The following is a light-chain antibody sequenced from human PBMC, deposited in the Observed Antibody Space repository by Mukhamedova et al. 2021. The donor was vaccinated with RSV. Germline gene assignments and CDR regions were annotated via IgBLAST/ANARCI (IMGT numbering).Light chain of an antibody. Sequence: VTISCTGTSSDVGGYNYVSWYQQHPGKAPKLMIYDVSKRPSGVPDRFSGSKSGNTASLTISGLQSEDEADYYCCSFAGSYTWVF. CDR1: SSDVGGYNY. CDR3: CSFAGSYTWV. V-gene: IGLV2-11*01. CDR2: DVS. J-gene: IGLJ5*01.